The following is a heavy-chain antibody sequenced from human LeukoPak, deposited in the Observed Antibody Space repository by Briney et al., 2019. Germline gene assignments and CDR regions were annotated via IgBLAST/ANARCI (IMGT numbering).Heavy chain of an antibody. CDR1: GYTFTYRY. J-gene: IGHJ3*02. D-gene: IGHD6-13*01. CDR3: ARSRSIAAAGTGAFDI. Sequence: ASVKVSCKASGYTFTYRYLHWVRQAPGQALGWMGWITPFNGNTNYAQKFRDRVTITRDRSMSTAYMELSSLRSEDTAMYYCARSRSIAAAGTGAFDIWGQGTMVTVSS. V-gene: IGHV1-45*02. CDR2: ITPFNGNT.